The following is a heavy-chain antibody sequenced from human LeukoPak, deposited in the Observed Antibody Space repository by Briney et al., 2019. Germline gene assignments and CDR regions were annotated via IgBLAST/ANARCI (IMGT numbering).Heavy chain of an antibody. CDR1: GFTFSSYS. CDR2: IYSGGST. J-gene: IGHJ4*02. Sequence: GGSLRLSCAASGFTFSSYSMNWVRQAPGKGLEWVSVIYSGGSTYYADSVKGRFTISRHNSKNTLYLQMNSLRAEDTAVYYCAKGGCTSTSCYFNCWGQGTLVTVSS. D-gene: IGHD2-2*01. CDR3: AKGGCTSTSCYFNC. V-gene: IGHV3-53*01.